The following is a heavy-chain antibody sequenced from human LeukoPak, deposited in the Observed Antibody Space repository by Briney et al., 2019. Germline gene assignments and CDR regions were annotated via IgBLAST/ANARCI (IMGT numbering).Heavy chain of an antibody. Sequence: GGSLRLSCEASGFTFSDSSMSWIRQAPGKGLEWVSYISDSGSAIYYADSVKGRFTISRDNGKNSLFLQMNSLGAEDTAVYYCARTRWLQLGYSDYWGQGFLVTVSS. CDR2: ISDSGSAI. D-gene: IGHD5-12*01. J-gene: IGHJ4*02. V-gene: IGHV3-11*01. CDR3: ARTRWLQLGYSDY. CDR1: GFTFSDSS.